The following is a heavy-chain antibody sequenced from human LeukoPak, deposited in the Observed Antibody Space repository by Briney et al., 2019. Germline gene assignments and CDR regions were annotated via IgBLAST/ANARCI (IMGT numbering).Heavy chain of an antibody. V-gene: IGHV3-13*01. CDR1: GFTFSSYD. CDR3: AKEGDIAAGLDY. CDR2: IGTDGDT. Sequence: GGSLRLSCAASGFTFSSYDMHWVRQLTGKGLEWVSAIGTDGDTYYSGSVKGRFTISRENAKNSLFLQMSSLRAGDTAVYYCAKEGDIAAGLDYWGQGTLVIVSS. D-gene: IGHD6-13*01. J-gene: IGHJ4*02.